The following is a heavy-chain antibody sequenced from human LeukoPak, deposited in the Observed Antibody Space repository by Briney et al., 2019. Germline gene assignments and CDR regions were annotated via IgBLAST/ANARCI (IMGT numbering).Heavy chain of an antibody. CDR1: GGTFSSYA. J-gene: IGHJ6*02. D-gene: IGHD3-3*01. CDR2: IIPIFGTA. Sequence: SVQVSCKASGGTFSSYAISWVRQTPGQGLEWMGGIIPIFGTANYAQKFQGRVTITADESTSTAYMELSSLRSEDTAVYYCARDWRYGMDVWGQGTTVTVSS. CDR3: ARDWRYGMDV. V-gene: IGHV1-69*13.